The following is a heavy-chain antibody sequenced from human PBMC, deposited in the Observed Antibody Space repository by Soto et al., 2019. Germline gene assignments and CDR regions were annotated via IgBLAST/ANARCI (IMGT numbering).Heavy chain of an antibody. CDR3: ARGDYYGELDS. V-gene: IGHV4-59*01. CDR1: GGSISSDY. CDR2: MYYSGYT. D-gene: IGHD4-17*01. Sequence: QVQLQESGPGQVKPSETLSLNCTVSGGSISSDYWSWIRQPPGKGLEWIGYMYYSGYTNYNPSLKSRVTISVDTSKNQFSLKLSSVTAADTAVYYCARGDYYGELDSWGQGTLVTVSS. J-gene: IGHJ4*02.